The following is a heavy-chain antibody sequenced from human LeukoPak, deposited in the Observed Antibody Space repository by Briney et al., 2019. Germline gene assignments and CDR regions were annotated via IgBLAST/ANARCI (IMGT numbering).Heavy chain of an antibody. CDR1: GFTFSNYE. J-gene: IGHJ3*01. CDR2: ISSTGDTI. D-gene: IGHD2-8*02. CDR3: ARVGSRYWDFDL. Sequence: GGSLRLSSTASGFTFSNYEMNWVRQAPRKGLEWVSYISSTGDTIYFADSVKGRFTISRDNAKDSLYLQMNSLRVEDTAIYYCARVGSRYWDFDLWGQEPMVTVSS. V-gene: IGHV3-48*03.